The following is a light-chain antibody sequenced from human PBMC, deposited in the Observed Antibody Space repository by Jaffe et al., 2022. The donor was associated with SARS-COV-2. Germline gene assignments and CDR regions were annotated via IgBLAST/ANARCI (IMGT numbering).Light chain of an antibody. V-gene: IGLV1-40*01. Sequence: QSVLTQPPSVSGAPGQTVTISCTGGKTNIGTDYDVHWYQQVPGTAPKLLIYRDNNRPSGVPDRFSGSKSGTSASLAITGLRAEDEADFYCQSYDSGVRVFGGGTKLTVL. CDR1: KTNIGTDYD. J-gene: IGLJ2*01. CDR3: QSYDSGVRV. CDR2: RDN.